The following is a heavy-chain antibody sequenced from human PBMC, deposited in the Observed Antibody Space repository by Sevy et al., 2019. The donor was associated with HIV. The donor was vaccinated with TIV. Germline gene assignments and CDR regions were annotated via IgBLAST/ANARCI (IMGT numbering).Heavy chain of an antibody. D-gene: IGHD2-21*01. V-gene: IGHV3-49*04. J-gene: IGHJ4*02. CDR1: GFTFGDYC. Sequence: GGSLRLSCATSGFTFGDYCMSWVRQAPGKGLEWISFFKSKAHGGTAENAESVKDRFTISRDDSKGIVYLQMNNLKTADTAVYFCTRWGGSYSIFDYWGQGTLVTVSS. CDR2: FKSKAHGGTA. CDR3: TRWGGSYSIFDY.